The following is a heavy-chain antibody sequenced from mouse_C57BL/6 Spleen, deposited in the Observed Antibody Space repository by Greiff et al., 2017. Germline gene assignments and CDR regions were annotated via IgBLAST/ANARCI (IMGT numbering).Heavy chain of an antibody. Sequence: DVMLVESGGGLVQPGGSLSLSCAASGFTFTDYYMSWVRQPPGKALEWLGFIRNKANGYTTEYSASVKGRFTISRDNSQSILYLQMNALRAEDSATYYCARSYYYGFYWYFDVWGTGTTVTVSS. CDR2: IRNKANGYTT. J-gene: IGHJ1*03. V-gene: IGHV7-3*01. CDR3: ARSYYYGFYWYFDV. D-gene: IGHD1-1*01. CDR1: GFTFTDYY.